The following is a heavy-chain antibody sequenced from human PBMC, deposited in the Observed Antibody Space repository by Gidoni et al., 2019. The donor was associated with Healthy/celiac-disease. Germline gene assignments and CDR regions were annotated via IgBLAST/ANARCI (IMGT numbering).Heavy chain of an antibody. CDR2: IYPGDSDT. CDR3: ARHRWEQWLVSQSGMDV. V-gene: IGHV5-51*01. CDR1: GYSFTSYW. J-gene: IGHJ6*02. Sequence: EVQLVQSGAEVKKPGESLKISCKGSGYSFTSYWIGWVRQMPGKGLEWMGIIYPGDSDTRYSPSFQGQVTISADKSISTAYLQWSSLKASDTAMYYCARHRWEQWLVSQSGMDVWGQGTTVTVSS. D-gene: IGHD6-19*01.